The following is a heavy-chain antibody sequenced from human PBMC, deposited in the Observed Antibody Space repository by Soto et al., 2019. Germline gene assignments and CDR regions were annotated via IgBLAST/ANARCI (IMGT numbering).Heavy chain of an antibody. CDR2: IYPGDSDT. D-gene: IGHD2-15*01. V-gene: IGHV5-51*03. CDR3: ARPLSPGGGYDAFDI. Sequence: EVQLVQSGAEVKKPGESLKISCKGSGYSLTSYWIGWVRQMPGKGLECMGIIYPGDSDTRYSPSFQGQVTISADKSTXTAYLQWSSLKASDTAMYYCARPLSPGGGYDAFDIWGQGTMVTVSS. CDR1: GYSLTSYW. J-gene: IGHJ3*02.